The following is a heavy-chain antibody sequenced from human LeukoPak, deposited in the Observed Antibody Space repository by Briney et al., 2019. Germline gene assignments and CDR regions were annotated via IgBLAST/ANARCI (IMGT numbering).Heavy chain of an antibody. Sequence: GGSLRLSCAASGFTFSSYGMHWVRQAPGKGLEWVAVIWYDGSNKYYADSVKGRFTISRDNSKNTLYLQMNSLRAEDTAVYYCAREAGGVAGPFDYWGQGTLVTVSS. CDR2: IWYDGSNK. CDR3: AREAGGVAGPFDY. V-gene: IGHV3-33*01. J-gene: IGHJ4*02. D-gene: IGHD6-19*01. CDR1: GFTFSSYG.